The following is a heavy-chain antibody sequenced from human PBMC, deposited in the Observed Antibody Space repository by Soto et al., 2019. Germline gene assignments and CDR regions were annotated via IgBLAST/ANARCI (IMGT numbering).Heavy chain of an antibody. CDR1: EGTFSSYT. CDR3: ARDFSLGSGIEGAFDI. Sequence: QVQLVQSGAEVKKPGSSVKVSCKASEGTFSSYTISWVRQAPGQGLEWMGRIIPILGIANYAQKFQGRVTITADKSTSTAYMERSSLRSEDTAVYYCARDFSLGSGIEGAFDIWGQGTMVTVSS. CDR2: IIPILGIA. D-gene: IGHD3-10*01. V-gene: IGHV1-69*08. J-gene: IGHJ3*02.